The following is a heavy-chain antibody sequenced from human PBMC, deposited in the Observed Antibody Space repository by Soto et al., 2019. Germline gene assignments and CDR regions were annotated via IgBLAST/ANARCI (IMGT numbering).Heavy chain of an antibody. CDR3: AIGGSYCSSTGCLYWYLEL. CDR1: SGSISTNNW. D-gene: IGHD2-2*01. Sequence: QVQLQESGPGLVKPSGTLSLTCAVSSGSISTNNWWSWVRQPPGKGLEWIGEIHHSGTTNYNPSRTCRVTMSGDKCTNQFSLRPTPVPAADTAVYYCAIGGSYCSSTGCLYWYLELWGRAPVVSASS. CDR2: IHHSGTT. J-gene: IGHJ2*01. V-gene: IGHV4-4*02.